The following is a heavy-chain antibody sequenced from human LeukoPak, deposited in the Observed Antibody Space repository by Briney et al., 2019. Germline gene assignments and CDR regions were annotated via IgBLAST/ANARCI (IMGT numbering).Heavy chain of an antibody. CDR2: IIPILGIA. D-gene: IGHD2-2*01. Sequence: GASVKVSCKASGGTFSSYAISWVRQAPGQGLEWMGRIIPILGIANYAQKFQGRVTITADKSTSTAYMELSSLRSEDTAVYYCTRQDPDIADIPAARSEAYYYGMDVWGQGTTVTVSS. J-gene: IGHJ6*02. CDR3: TRQDPDIADIPAARSEAYYYGMDV. V-gene: IGHV1-69*04. CDR1: GGTFSSYA.